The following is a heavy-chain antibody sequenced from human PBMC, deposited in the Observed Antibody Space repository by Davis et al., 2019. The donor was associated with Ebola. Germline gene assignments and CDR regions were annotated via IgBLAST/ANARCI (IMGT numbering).Heavy chain of an antibody. CDR3: AKGGSGWPSDYSYRMGV. CDR1: GFIFSSYV. V-gene: IGHV3-23*01. D-gene: IGHD6-19*01. J-gene: IGHJ6*04. Sequence: GESLKISCAASGFIFSSYVMSRVRQAPGKGLEWVSTLGTRADTYYADSVKGRYTIPRHNSKNTLYLQMNRLTVEDTAVYYCAKGGSGWPSDYSYRMGVWGKGTTVTVSS. CDR2: LGTRADT.